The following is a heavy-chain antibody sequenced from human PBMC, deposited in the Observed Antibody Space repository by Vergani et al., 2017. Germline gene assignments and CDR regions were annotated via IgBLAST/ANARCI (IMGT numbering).Heavy chain of an antibody. Sequence: QVQLVQSGAELKKPGASVSVSCKGSSHTFQTYGISWVRQAPGKGLEWMAWIRPYTGHTIYAQKFQDRVTMTADTSTNTAYMELSSLRSEDTAVYYCARDTRESTRYYYYGMDVWGQGTTVTVSS. V-gene: IGHV1-18*01. CDR2: IRPYTGHT. D-gene: IGHD2-2*01. CDR3: ARDTRESTRYYYYGMDV. J-gene: IGHJ6*02. CDR1: SHTFQTYG.